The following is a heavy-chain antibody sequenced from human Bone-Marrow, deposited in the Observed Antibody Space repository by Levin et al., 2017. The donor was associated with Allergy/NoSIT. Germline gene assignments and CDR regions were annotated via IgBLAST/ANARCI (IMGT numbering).Heavy chain of an antibody. CDR1: GFTVGNNY. CDR2: IYSGGGT. V-gene: IGHV3-66*01. Sequence: TGGSLRLSCAASGFTVGNNYVAWVRQAPGKGLDWISVIYSGGGTYNADSVKGRFTISRDKSKNTVYLQMNSLRVGDTAVYYCSSAPGFSDYWGQGTLVTVSS. CDR3: SSAPGFSDY. J-gene: IGHJ4*02.